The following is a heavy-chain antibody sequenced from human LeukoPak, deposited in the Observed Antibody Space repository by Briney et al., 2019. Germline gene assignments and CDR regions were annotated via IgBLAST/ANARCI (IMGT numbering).Heavy chain of an antibody. CDR2: INPNSGGT. Sequence: ASVKVSCKASGYTFTGYYMHWVRQAPGQGLEWMGWINPNSGGTNYAQKFQGRVTMTRDTSISTAYMELSRLRSDDTAVYYCARDFIRNGGDWFDPWGQGTLVTVSS. D-gene: IGHD1-1*01. J-gene: IGHJ5*02. CDR3: ARDFIRNGGDWFDP. CDR1: GYTFTGYY. V-gene: IGHV1-2*02.